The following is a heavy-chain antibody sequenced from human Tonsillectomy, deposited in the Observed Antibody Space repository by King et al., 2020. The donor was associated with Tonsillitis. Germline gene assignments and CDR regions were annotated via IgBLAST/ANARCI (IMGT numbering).Heavy chain of an antibody. CDR3: AREGSSSWCYFDY. CDR1: GFTFSSYA. D-gene: IGHD6-13*01. Sequence: LVESGGGVVQPGRSLRLSCAASGFTFSSYAMHWVRQAPGKGLEWVAVISYDGSNKYYADSVKGRFTISRDNSKNTLYLQMNSLRAEDTAVYYCAREGSSSWCYFDYWGPGTLVTVSS. V-gene: IGHV3-30*04. CDR2: ISYDGSNK. J-gene: IGHJ4*02.